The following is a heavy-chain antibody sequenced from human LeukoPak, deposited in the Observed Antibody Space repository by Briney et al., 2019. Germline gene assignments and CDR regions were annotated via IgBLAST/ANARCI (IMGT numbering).Heavy chain of an antibody. V-gene: IGHV1-18*01. CDR1: GYTFTSYG. CDR3: ARDWERWLYRGYFDY. D-gene: IGHD5-24*01. Sequence: GASVKVSCKASGYTFTSYGISWVRQAPGQGLEWMGWISAYNGNTNYAQKLQGRVTMTTDTSTSTAYMELRSLRSDDTAVYYCARDWERWLYRGYFDYWGQGTLVTVSS. CDR2: ISAYNGNT. J-gene: IGHJ4*02.